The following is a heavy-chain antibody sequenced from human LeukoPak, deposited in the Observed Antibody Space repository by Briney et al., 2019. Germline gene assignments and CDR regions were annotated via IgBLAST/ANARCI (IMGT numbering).Heavy chain of an antibody. CDR1: GFTFSNYC. Sequence: GGSLRLSCAASGFTFSNYCMSWVRQAPGKGLEWVADITHDGGNKHYADSVKGRFTIARDSAKNSLNVQMNSLRAEDTAVYYCARGGNYDILTGYIFDYWGQGTLVTVSS. V-gene: IGHV3-7*03. CDR3: ARGGNYDILTGYIFDY. J-gene: IGHJ4*02. D-gene: IGHD3-9*01. CDR2: ITHDGGNK.